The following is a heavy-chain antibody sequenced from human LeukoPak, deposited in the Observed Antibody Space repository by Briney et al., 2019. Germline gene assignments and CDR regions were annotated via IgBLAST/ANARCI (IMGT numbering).Heavy chain of an antibody. J-gene: IGHJ5*02. D-gene: IGHD6-19*01. CDR3: ARGNLAVAAPNWFDP. CDR1: GGSISSSSYY. V-gene: IGHV4-39*07. CDR2: IYYSGST. Sequence: SETLSLTCTVSGGSISSSSYYWGWIRQPPGKGLEWIGSIYYSGSTYYNPSLKSRVTISVDTSKNQFSLKLSSVTAADTAVYYCARGNLAVAAPNWFDPWGQGTLVTVSS.